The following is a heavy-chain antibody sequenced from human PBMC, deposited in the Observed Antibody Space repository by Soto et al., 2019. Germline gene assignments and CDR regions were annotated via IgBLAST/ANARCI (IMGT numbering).Heavy chain of an antibody. CDR2: IYPGDSDT. J-gene: IGHJ3*02. CDR1: GYSFTSYW. CDR3: ARLIGYCSSTSCYGGDAFDI. D-gene: IGHD2-2*03. V-gene: IGHV5-51*01. Sequence: PGESLKISCKGSGYSFTSYWIGWVRQMPGKGLEWMGIIYPGDSDTRYSPSFQGQVTISADKSISTAYLQWSSLKASDTAMYYCARLIGYCSSTSCYGGDAFDIWGQGTMVTV.